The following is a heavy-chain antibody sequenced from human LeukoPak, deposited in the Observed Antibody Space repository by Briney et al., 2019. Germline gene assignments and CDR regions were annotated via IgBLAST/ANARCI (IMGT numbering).Heavy chain of an antibody. J-gene: IGHJ4*02. CDR3: AGSIWFGEFSFDY. CDR1: GFSVNSNY. CDR2: IHSGGST. Sequence: GGSLRLSCAASGFSVNSNYMSWVRQAPGKGLECVSVIHSGGSTYYADSVKGRFTISRDNSKNTLYLQMNSLRAEDTAVYYCAGSIWFGEFSFDYWGQGTLVTVSS. D-gene: IGHD3-10*01. V-gene: IGHV3-53*05.